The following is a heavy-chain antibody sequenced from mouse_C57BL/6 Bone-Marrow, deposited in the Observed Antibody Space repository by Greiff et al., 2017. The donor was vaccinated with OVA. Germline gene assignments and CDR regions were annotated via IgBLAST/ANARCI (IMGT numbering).Heavy chain of an antibody. CDR3: ARYGAVVAVDY. CDR2: INPGSGGT. Sequence: QVPLQQSGAELVRPGTSVKVSCKASGYAFTNYLIEWVKQRPGQGLEWIGVINPGSGGTNYNEKFKGKATLTADKSSSTAYMQLSSLTSEDSAVYFCARYGAVVAVDYWGQGTTLTVSS. J-gene: IGHJ2*01. V-gene: IGHV1-54*01. CDR1: GYAFTNYL. D-gene: IGHD1-1*01.